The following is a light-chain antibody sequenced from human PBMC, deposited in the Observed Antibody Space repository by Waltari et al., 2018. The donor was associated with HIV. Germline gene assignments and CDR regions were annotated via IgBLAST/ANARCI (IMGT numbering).Light chain of an antibody. J-gene: IGLJ2*01. CDR1: VLPNQY. CDR3: QSADNSGTSVV. V-gene: IGLV3-25*03. Sequence: SFELTQPLSMSVSPGQTARITCSGDVLPNQYVHWYQQRAGQAPVLLIYKDNERPSGIPERFSGSSSGTTVTLTISGVQAEDEADYYCQSADNSGTSVVFGGGTKLTVL. CDR2: KDN.